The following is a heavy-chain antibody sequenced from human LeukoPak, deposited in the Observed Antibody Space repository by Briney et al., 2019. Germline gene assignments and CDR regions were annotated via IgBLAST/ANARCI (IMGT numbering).Heavy chain of an antibody. CDR2: IIPIFGTP. CDR1: GGTLSSYG. D-gene: IGHD3-10*01. Sequence: SVKVSCKASGGTLSSYGISWVRQAPGQGLEWMGGIIPIFGTPNYAQKFQGRVTITADESTSTAYMELSSLRSEDTAVYYCARGSGTITMVRGVFYGMDVWGQGTTVTVSS. J-gene: IGHJ6*02. CDR3: ARGSGTITMVRGVFYGMDV. V-gene: IGHV1-69*13.